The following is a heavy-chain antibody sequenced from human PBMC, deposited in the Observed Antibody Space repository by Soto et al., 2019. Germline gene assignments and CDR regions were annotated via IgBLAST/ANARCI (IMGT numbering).Heavy chain of an antibody. D-gene: IGHD2-8*02. CDR1: VYTFTSYY. V-gene: IGHV1-46*01. J-gene: IGHJ6*02. CDR2: INPSGGST. Sequence: XSVKVSCKASVYTFTSYYMHWVRQAPGQGLEWMGIINPSGGSTSYAQKFQGRVTMTRDTSTSTVYMELSSLRSEDTAVYYCARDRGVDTELDYYGMDVWGQGTTVTVSS. CDR3: ARDRGVDTELDYYGMDV.